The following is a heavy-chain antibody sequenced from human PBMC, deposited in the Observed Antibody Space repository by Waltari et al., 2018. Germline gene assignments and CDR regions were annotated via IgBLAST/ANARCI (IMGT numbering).Heavy chain of an antibody. CDR1: VLTFGHSD. V-gene: IGHV3-30*15. J-gene: IGHJ4*02. CDR2: ISSDSVSK. Sequence: QVQLVESGGGVVQPGTSLRLSGTVTVLTFGHSDRHWVRQAPGKGLEWLAIISSDSVSKFYAESVNGRFTISRDNSKNTMYLEMSALTLEDTAVYYCAGPWGYYSDDGHYLDYWGPGTQVFVSP. CDR3: AGPWGYYSDDGHYLDY. D-gene: IGHD3-22*01.